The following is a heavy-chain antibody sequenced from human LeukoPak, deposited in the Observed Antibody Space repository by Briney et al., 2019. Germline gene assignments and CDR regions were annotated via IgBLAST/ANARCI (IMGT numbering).Heavy chain of an antibody. J-gene: IGHJ4*02. CDR2: INKDGSEE. V-gene: IGHV3-7*01. Sequence: GGSLRLSCAASGFTFSTYWMNWVRQAPGKGLEWVANINKDGSEENYVDSVKGRFTISRDNAKNSLYLQMNSLRAEDTAVYYCARDGSYGDYLFDYWGQGTLVTVSS. D-gene: IGHD4-17*01. CDR3: ARDGSYGDYLFDY. CDR1: GFTFSTYW.